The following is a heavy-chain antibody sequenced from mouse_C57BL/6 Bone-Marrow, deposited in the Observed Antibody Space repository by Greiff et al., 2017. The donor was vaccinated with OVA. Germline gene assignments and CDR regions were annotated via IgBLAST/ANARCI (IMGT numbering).Heavy chain of an antibody. CDR3: ARGGDGYPFYAMDY. J-gene: IGHJ4*01. Sequence: QVQLQQPGAELVKPGASVKLSCKASGYTFTSYWMQWVKQRPGQGLEWIGEIDPSDSYTNYNQKFKGKATLTVDTSSSTAYMQLSSLTSEDSAVYYGARGGDGYPFYAMDYWGQGTSVTVSS. CDR2: IDPSDSYT. D-gene: IGHD2-3*01. CDR1: GYTFTSYW. V-gene: IGHV1-50*01.